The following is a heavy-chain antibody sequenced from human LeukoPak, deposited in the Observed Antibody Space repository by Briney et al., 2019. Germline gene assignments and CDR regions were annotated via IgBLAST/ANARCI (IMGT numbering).Heavy chain of an antibody. V-gene: IGHV1-69*13. CDR3: AADLPYSNYGPLDF. Sequence: SVKVSCKASGGTFSSYAISWVRQAPGQGLEWMGGIIPIFGTANYAQKFQGRVTITADESTSTAYMELSSLRSEDTAVYYCAADLPYSNYGPLDFWGQGTLVTVSS. D-gene: IGHD4-11*01. J-gene: IGHJ4*02. CDR2: IIPIFGTA. CDR1: GGTFSSYA.